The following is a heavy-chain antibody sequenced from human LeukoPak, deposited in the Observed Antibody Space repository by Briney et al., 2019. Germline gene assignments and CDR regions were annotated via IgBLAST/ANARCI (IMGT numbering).Heavy chain of an antibody. CDR3: AKDGISGWYGNHFDF. CDR2: IRGSGDST. Sequence: PGGSLRLSCAASGFTFSSYAMNWVRQAQGKGLEWVSSIRGSGDSTYYADSVKGRFTISRDNSKHTLYLQISSLRAEDTAIYYCAKDGISGWYGNHFDFWGQGTLVTGSS. D-gene: IGHD6-19*01. CDR1: GFTFSSYA. J-gene: IGHJ4*02. V-gene: IGHV3-23*01.